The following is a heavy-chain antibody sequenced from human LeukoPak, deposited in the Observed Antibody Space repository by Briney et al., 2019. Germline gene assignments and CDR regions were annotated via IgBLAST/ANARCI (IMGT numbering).Heavy chain of an antibody. CDR1: GFTFSSYA. Sequence: GRSLRLSCAASGFTFSSYAMHWVRQAPGKGLEWVAVISYDGSNKYYADSVKGRFTISRDNSKNTLYLQMNSLRAEDTAVYYCARDLAQQWLVLQLYGMDVWGQGTTVTVSS. V-gene: IGHV3-30-3*01. CDR2: ISYDGSNK. D-gene: IGHD6-19*01. CDR3: ARDLAQQWLVLQLYGMDV. J-gene: IGHJ6*02.